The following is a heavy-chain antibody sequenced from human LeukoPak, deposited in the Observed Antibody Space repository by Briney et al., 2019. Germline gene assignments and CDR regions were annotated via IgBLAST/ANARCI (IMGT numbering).Heavy chain of an antibody. V-gene: IGHV3-30*02. J-gene: IGHJ6*03. CDR1: GFTLTSYG. CDR3: AKTGGDSVLYYYYMDV. Sequence: PGGSLRLSCAASGFTLTSYGMHGVRQAPGKGLEGVAFIQYDGSNKNYADSVKGRFTISRDYSKNTLYLQMNSLRAEDTAVYYCAKTGGDSVLYYYYMDVWGKGTTVTVSS. D-gene: IGHD3-10*01. CDR2: IQYDGSNK.